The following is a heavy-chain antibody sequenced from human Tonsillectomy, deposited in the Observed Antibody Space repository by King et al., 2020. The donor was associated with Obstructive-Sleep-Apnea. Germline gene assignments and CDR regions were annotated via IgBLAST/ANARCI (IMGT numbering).Heavy chain of an antibody. CDR3: ARILVVRGVIAQYYYYGMDV. CDR2: IDWDDDK. J-gene: IGHJ6*02. V-gene: IGHV2-70*11. CDR1: GFSLSTSGMC. D-gene: IGHD3-10*01. Sequence: VTLKESGPALVKPTQTLTLTCTFSGFSLSTSGMCVSWIRQPPGKALEWLARIDWDDDKYYSTSLKTRLTISKDTSKNQVVLTMTNMDPVDTATYYCARILVVRGVIAQYYYYGMDVWGQGTTVTVSS.